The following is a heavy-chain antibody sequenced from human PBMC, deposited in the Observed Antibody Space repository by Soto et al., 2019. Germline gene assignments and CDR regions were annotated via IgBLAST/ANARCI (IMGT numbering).Heavy chain of an antibody. V-gene: IGHV3-13*01. CDR3: ARANYGDYTFDY. CDR2: IGTAGDT. CDR1: GFTFSSYD. D-gene: IGHD4-17*01. Sequence: PGGSLRLSCAASGFTFSSYDMHWVRQATGKGLEWVSAIGTAGDTYYPGSVKGRFTISRENAKNSLYLQMNSLRAGDTAVYYCARANYGDYTFDYWGQGTLVTVSS. J-gene: IGHJ4*02.